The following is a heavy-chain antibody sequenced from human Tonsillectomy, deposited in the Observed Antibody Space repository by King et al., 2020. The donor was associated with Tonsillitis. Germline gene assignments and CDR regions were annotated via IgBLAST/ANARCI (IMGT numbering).Heavy chain of an antibody. Sequence: VQLVESGGGLIKPGGSLRLSCAASGFTFNNARMSWVRQAPGKGLEWVGRIETNTDGGTKDYAAPVKGRFTISRDDSKNTLYLQIKSLKIEDTAVYYCTTDPGITVFGVVRDYWGQGTLVTVSS. V-gene: IGHV3-15*04. CDR3: TTDPGITVFGVVRDY. D-gene: IGHD3-3*01. CDR1: GFTFNNAR. CDR2: IETNTDGGTK. J-gene: IGHJ4*02.